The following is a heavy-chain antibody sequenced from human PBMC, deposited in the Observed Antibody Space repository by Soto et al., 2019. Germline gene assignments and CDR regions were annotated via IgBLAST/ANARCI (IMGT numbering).Heavy chain of an antibody. J-gene: IGHJ3*02. V-gene: IGHV3-23*01. Sequence: EVQLLDSGGGLVQPGDSLRLSCAFSGFIFGNYMMTWVRQAPGKGLEWVSTIRDGGANTYYADSVKGRFTISRDNSKKTLYLHIDRLGVEDTAVYYCAPHVHCRGGSGHYYAFDIRGQGKMVTLSS. CDR3: APHVHCRGGSGHYYAFDI. CDR1: GFIFGNYM. CDR2: IRDGGANT. D-gene: IGHD2-15*01.